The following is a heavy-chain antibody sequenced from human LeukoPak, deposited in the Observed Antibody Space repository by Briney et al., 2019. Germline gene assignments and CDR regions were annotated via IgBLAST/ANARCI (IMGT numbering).Heavy chain of an antibody. J-gene: IGHJ1*01. D-gene: IGHD3-22*01. CDR1: EFNFSRYW. Sequence: GGALRLSCEASEFNFSRYWMHWVHEAPRKGLVWVSRIKSDGKTNYADSVKGRFTISRDNAKNTVSQQMASLRAEDTGVYYCARAPSEVGGYYPEYFRHWGQGTLVTVSS. CDR2: IKSDGKT. V-gene: IGHV3-74*01. CDR3: ARAPSEVGGYYPEYFRH.